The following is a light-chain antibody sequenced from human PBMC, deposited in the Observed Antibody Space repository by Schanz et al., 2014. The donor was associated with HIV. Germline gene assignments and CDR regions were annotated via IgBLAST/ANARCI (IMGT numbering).Light chain of an antibody. CDR2: QAS. CDR3: QQYRSYSRT. V-gene: IGKV1-5*03. CDR1: QNIFNF. Sequence: DVQMTQSPSTLSASLGDRVTLTCRASQNIFNFLAWYQQKPGKAPKLLLYQASTLENGVPSRFSGSGSGTEFTLTITSLQPDDFATYYCQQYRSYSRTFGQGTKVEIK. J-gene: IGKJ1*01.